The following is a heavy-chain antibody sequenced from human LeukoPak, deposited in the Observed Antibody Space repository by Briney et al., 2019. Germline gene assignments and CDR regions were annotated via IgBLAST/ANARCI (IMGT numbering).Heavy chain of an antibody. Sequence: NSSETLSLTCTVSGGSVSSGSYYWSWIRQPPGKGLEWIGYIYYSGNTNYNPSLKGRVTMSVDTSKNQLSLQLSSVTAADTAVYYCARDRGYGSGSYYFQHWGQGTLVTVSS. V-gene: IGHV4-61*01. CDR2: IYYSGNT. CDR3: ARDRGYGSGSYYFQH. D-gene: IGHD3-10*01. CDR1: GGSVSSGSYY. J-gene: IGHJ1*01.